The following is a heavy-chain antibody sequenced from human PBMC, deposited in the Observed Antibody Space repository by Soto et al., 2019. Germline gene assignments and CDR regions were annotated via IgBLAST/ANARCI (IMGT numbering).Heavy chain of an antibody. V-gene: IGHV4-34*01. CDR2: INHSGST. D-gene: IGHD3-22*01. Sequence: QVQLQQWGAGLLKPSETLSLTCAVYGGSFSGYYWSWIRQPPGKGLEWIGEINHSGSTNYNPSLKSLVTISVDTSKKQSSLKLSSVTAADTAVYYCARGYLAYYYDSSCYPRYFVYWGQGTLVTVSS. CDR3: ARGYLAYYYDSSCYPRYFVY. J-gene: IGHJ4*02. CDR1: GGSFSGYY.